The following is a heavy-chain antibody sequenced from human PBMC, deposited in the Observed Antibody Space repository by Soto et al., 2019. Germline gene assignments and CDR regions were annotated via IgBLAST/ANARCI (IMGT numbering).Heavy chain of an antibody. CDR2: ISSSSSTI. Sequence: EVQLVESGGGLVQPGVSLRLSCAASGFTFSSYSMNWVRQAPGKGLEWVSYISSSSSTIYYADSVKGRLTISRDNAKNSLYLQMNSLRDEETAVYYCSRCAEGGYEAPEAYWGQVTLVTVSS. D-gene: IGHD5-12*01. CDR1: GFTFSSYS. J-gene: IGHJ4*02. CDR3: SRCAEGGYEAPEAY. V-gene: IGHV3-48*02.